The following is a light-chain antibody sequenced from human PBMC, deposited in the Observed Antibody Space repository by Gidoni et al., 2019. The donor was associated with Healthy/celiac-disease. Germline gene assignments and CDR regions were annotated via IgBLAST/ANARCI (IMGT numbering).Light chain of an antibody. CDR1: QSLLHSNGYNY. Sequence: DIVMTHSPPSLPVTPGEPASISCRSSQSLLHSNGYNYLDWYLQKPGQSPQLLIYLGSNRASGVPDRFSGSGSGTDFTLKISRVEAEDVGVYYCMQALQTPTFGGGTKVEIK. J-gene: IGKJ4*01. CDR2: LGS. V-gene: IGKV2-28*01. CDR3: MQALQTPT.